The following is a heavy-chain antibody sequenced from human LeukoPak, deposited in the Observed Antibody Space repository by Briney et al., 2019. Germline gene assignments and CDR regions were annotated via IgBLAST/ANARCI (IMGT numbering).Heavy chain of an antibody. CDR2: ISHEGSYK. CDR3: ARTREQWQVLDY. V-gene: IGHV3-30*03. J-gene: IGHJ4*02. Sequence: GGSLRLSCAASGFSFGSYGIHWVRQAPGKGLEWVAVISHEGSYKSYADSVKGRFTMSRDNSKNMVYLQLNSLRAEDTAVYYCARTREQWQVLDYWGQGTLVTVSS. D-gene: IGHD6-19*01. CDR1: GFSFGSYG.